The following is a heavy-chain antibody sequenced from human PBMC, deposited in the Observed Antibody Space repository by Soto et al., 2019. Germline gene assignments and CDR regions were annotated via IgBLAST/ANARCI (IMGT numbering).Heavy chain of an antibody. CDR2: INHSGST. J-gene: IGHJ5*02. Sequence: QVQLQQWGAGLLKPSETLSLTCAVYGGSFSGYYWSWIRQPPGKGLEWIGEINHSGSTNYNQHLQTRVTITVDTSKNQSSLQRSSATAADTAVYYCARANTERYHLLSYNWFDPWCQATLVTVSS. CDR1: GGSFSGYY. D-gene: IGHD2-2*01. CDR3: ARANTERYHLLSYNWFDP. V-gene: IGHV4-34*01.